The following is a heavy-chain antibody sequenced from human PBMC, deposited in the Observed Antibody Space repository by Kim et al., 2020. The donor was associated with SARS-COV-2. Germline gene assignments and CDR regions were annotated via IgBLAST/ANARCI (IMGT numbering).Heavy chain of an antibody. Sequence: GGSLRLSCAASGFIFSNAWMSWVRQAPGKGLEWVGRIKSKTDGGTTDYAAPVKGRFTISRDDSKNTLYLQMNSLKTEDTGVYYCTTGITMIRGVIITSYWGQGTLVTVSS. CDR1: GFIFSNAW. CDR2: IKSKTDGGTT. J-gene: IGHJ4*02. D-gene: IGHD3-10*01. V-gene: IGHV3-15*01. CDR3: TTGITMIRGVIITSY.